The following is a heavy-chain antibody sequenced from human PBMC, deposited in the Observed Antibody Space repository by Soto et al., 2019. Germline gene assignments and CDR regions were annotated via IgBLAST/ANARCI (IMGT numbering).Heavy chain of an antibody. Sequence: SGPTLVNPTETVTLTCTASGFSLSNARMGVSWIRQTPGKALEWLAHIFSNDEKSYSTSLKSRLTISKDTSKSQVVLTMTNMDPVDTATYYCARTPSIFGVVPYYYYYMDVWGKGTPVTVYS. CDR2: IFSNDEK. CDR3: ARTPSIFGVVPYYYYYMDV. D-gene: IGHD3-3*01. J-gene: IGHJ6*03. CDR1: GFSLSNARMG. V-gene: IGHV2-26*01.